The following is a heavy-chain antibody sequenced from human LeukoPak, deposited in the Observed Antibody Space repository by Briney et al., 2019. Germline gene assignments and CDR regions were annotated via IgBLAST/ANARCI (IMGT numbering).Heavy chain of an antibody. Sequence: SVKVSCKASGGTFSSYAISWVRQAPGQGLEWMGGIIPIFGTANYAQKFQGRATMTRDTSISTAYMELSRLRSDDAAVYYCAISGYDSALYDYWGQGTLVTVSS. V-gene: IGHV1-69*05. D-gene: IGHD5-12*01. CDR3: AISGYDSALYDY. CDR1: GGTFSSYA. CDR2: IIPIFGTA. J-gene: IGHJ4*02.